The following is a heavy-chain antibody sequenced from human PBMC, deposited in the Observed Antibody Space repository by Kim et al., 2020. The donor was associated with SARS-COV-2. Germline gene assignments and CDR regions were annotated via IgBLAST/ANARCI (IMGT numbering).Heavy chain of an antibody. Sequence: GGSLRLSCAASGFTFSSYDMHWVRQATGKGLEWVSAIGTAGDTYYPGSVKGRFTISRENAKNSLYLQMNSLRAGDTALYYCARGYSSSWYWAFDIWGQGTVVTVSS. CDR2: IGTAGDT. J-gene: IGHJ3*02. CDR1: GFTFSSYD. CDR3: ARGYSSSWYWAFDI. D-gene: IGHD6-13*01. V-gene: IGHV3-13*01.